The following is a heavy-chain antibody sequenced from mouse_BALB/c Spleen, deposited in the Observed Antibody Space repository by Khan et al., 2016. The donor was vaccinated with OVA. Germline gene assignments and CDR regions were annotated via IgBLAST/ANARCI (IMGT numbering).Heavy chain of an antibody. CDR1: GFSLTDYG. D-gene: IGHD3-1*01. CDR3: AKGAWSYYYALDY. J-gene: IGHJ4*01. CDR2: IWGGGNT. V-gene: IGHV2-6-5*01. Sequence: QIQLVQSGPGLVAPSQSLSITCTVSGFSLTDYGVSWIRQPPGKGLEWLGVIWGGGNTYYNSALRSRLSISKDNSKSQVFLEMSSLQTDDTAMYYCAKGAWSYYYALDYWGQGTSVTVSS.